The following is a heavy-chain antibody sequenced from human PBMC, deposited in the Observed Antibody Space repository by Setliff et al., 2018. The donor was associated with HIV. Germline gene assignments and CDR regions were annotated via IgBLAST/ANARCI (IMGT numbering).Heavy chain of an antibody. CDR3: ASESAGPYNFWSGYYL. CDR2: ISSSGSTI. D-gene: IGHD3-3*01. Sequence: GGSLRLSCAASGFTFSDYYMSWIRQAPGKGLEWVSYISSSGSTIYYADSVKGRFTISRDNAKNSLYLQMNSLRAEDTAVYYCASESAGPYNFWSGYYLWGQGTLVTVSS. CDR1: GFTFSDYY. V-gene: IGHV3-11*04. J-gene: IGHJ4*02.